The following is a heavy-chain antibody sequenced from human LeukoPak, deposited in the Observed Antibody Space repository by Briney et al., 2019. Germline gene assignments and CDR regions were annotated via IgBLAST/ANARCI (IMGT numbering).Heavy chain of an antibody. CDR2: IYYRGRT. V-gene: IGHV4-59*01. J-gene: IGHJ4*02. Sequence: PSETLSLTCTVSRDSFSDYSWRWVRQPPGKGLEWMGFIYYRGRTTYNPSLKSRVTISRDTSKSQSSLIVTSVTTAHTSLYYCARASPRGDFCTSFPPLFDSWGQGIRVTVSS. D-gene: IGHD3/OR15-3a*01. CDR1: RDSFSDYS. CDR3: ARASPRGDFCTSFPPLFDS.